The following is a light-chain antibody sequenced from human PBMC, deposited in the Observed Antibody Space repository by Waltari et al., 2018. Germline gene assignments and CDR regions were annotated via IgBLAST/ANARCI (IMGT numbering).Light chain of an antibody. CDR1: SSDVGGYNY. Sequence: QSALTQPASVSGSPGQSITISCTGTSSDVGGYNYVSWYLQHPGKAPKLMIYEVSNRPPGCSNRFSGSKADNAASLTISGLQAEDEADYYCSSYTTSSTPVVFGGGTKLTVL. CDR3: SSYTTSSTPVV. CDR2: EVS. V-gene: IGLV2-14*01. J-gene: IGLJ2*01.